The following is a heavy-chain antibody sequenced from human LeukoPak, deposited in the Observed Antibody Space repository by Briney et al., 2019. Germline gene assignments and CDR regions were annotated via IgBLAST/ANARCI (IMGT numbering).Heavy chain of an antibody. CDR1: GFTFSSYG. V-gene: IGHV3-30*02. CDR3: AKRYDSSGYEEEDY. CDR2: IRYDGSNK. J-gene: IGHJ4*02. Sequence: GGSLRLSCAASGFTFSSYGMHWVRQAPGKGLEWVAFIRYDGSNKYYADSVKGRFTISRDNSKNTLYLQMNSLRAEDTAVYYCAKRYDSSGYEEEDYWGQGTLVTVSS. D-gene: IGHD3-22*01.